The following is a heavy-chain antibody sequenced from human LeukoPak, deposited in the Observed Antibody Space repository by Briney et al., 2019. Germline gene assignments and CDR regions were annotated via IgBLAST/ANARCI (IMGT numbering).Heavy chain of an antibody. CDR2: ISSSGGST. Sequence: GGSLRLSCAASGFTFSSYGMSWVRQAPGKGLEWVSSISSSGGSTYYADSVKGRFTISRGNSENTLYVQMNSLRAEDTAVYYCAKGGNGYYFDYWGQGTLVTVSS. D-gene: IGHD2-8*01. CDR3: AKGGNGYYFDY. V-gene: IGHV3-23*01. CDR1: GFTFSSYG. J-gene: IGHJ4*02.